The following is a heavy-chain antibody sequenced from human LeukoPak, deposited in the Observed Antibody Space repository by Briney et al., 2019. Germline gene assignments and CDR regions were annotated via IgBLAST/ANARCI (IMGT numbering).Heavy chain of an antibody. CDR2: ISRSGSTI. D-gene: IGHD6-6*01. Sequence: GGSLRLSCAASGFTFSDYYMSWIRQAPGKGLEWVSYISRSGSTIYYADSVKGRFTISRDNAKNSLYLQMNSLRAEDTAVYYCARGAPSIAAESPYYYYGMDVWGQGTTVTVSS. J-gene: IGHJ6*02. CDR3: ARGAPSIAAESPYYYYGMDV. CDR1: GFTFSDYY. V-gene: IGHV3-11*01.